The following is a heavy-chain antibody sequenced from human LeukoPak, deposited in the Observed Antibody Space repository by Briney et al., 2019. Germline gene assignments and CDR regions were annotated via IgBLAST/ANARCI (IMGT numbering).Heavy chain of an antibody. CDR3: ARAPSEIGGYYPEYFRH. Sequence: PGGSLRLSCAASGFTLSSYWMHRVRQAPGKGLVWVSRIKSDGRTNYADSVKGRFTISRDNAKKTLSLQMNSLRAEDTGVYYCARAPSEIGGYYPEYFRHWGQGTLVIVSS. J-gene: IGHJ1*01. V-gene: IGHV3-74*01. D-gene: IGHD3-22*01. CDR1: GFTLSSYW. CDR2: IKSDGRT.